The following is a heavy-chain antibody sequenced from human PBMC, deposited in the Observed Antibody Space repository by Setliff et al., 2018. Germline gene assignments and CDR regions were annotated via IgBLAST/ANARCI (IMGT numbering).Heavy chain of an antibody. Sequence: KAGGSLRLSCAVSGITFKNALMTWVRQSPGKGLEWVGRIKSKSEGEARDYAAPVKGRFTISRDDSKQIVYLQMNSLKIEDTAVYYCSTGPRDSRNYLNWIGHWGQGALVTVSS. V-gene: IGHV3-15*01. J-gene: IGHJ5*02. CDR1: GITFKNAL. D-gene: IGHD3-22*01. CDR3: STGPRDSRNYLNWIGH. CDR2: IKSKSEGEAR.